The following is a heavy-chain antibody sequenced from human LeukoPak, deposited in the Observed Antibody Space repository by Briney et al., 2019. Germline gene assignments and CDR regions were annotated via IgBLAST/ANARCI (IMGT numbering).Heavy chain of an antibody. Sequence: FQGRVTITRDTSASTAYMELSSLRSEDTAVYYCARGSSGWSYFDYWGQGTLVTVSS. V-gene: IGHV1-3*01. J-gene: IGHJ4*02. CDR3: ARGSSGWSYFDY. D-gene: IGHD6-19*01.